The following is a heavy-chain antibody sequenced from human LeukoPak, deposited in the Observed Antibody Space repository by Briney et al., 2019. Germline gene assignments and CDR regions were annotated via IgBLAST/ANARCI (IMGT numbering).Heavy chain of an antibody. J-gene: IGHJ5*02. CDR1: GFTFSSYA. V-gene: IGHV3-30*04. CDR2: ISYDGSNK. Sequence: GGSLRLSCAASGFTFSSYAMHWVRQAPGKGLEWVAVISYDGSNKYYADSVKGRFTISRDNSKNTLYLQMNRLRAEDTAVYYCARDQRSYYGSGSYYRLGHWGQGTLVTVSS. D-gene: IGHD3-10*01. CDR3: ARDQRSYYGSGSYYRLGH.